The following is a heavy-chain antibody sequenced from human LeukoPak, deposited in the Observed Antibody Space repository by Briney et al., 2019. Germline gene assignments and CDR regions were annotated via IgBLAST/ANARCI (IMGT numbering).Heavy chain of an antibody. D-gene: IGHD5-18*01. CDR2: INPNSGGT. Sequence: ASVKVSCKASGYTFTGYYMHWVRQAPGQGLEWMGWINPNSGGTDYAQKFQGRVTMTRDTSISTAYMELSRLRSDDTAVYYCARQRRYSYPYYFDYWGQGTLVTVSS. CDR3: ARQRRYSYPYYFDY. J-gene: IGHJ4*02. V-gene: IGHV1-2*02. CDR1: GYTFTGYY.